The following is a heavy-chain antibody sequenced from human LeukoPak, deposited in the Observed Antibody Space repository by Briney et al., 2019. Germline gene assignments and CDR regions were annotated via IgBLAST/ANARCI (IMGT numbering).Heavy chain of an antibody. J-gene: IGHJ4*02. D-gene: IGHD3-9*01. V-gene: IGHV3-21*01. CDR3: ASPPNYDILTGYPY. CDR1: GFTFSSYS. Sequence: GGSLRLSCAASGFTFSSYSMNWVRQAPGKGLEWVSPISSSSSYIYYADSVKGRFTISRDNAKSSLYLQMNSLRAEDTAVYYCASPPNYDILTGYPYWGQGTLVTVSS. CDR2: ISSSSSYI.